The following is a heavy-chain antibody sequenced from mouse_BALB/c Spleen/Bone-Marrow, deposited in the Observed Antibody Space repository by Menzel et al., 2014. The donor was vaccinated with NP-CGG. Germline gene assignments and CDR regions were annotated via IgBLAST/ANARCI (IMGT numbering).Heavy chain of an antibody. J-gene: IGHJ4*01. CDR1: GDSITSGY. CDR2: ISYSGST. CDR3: ARGGGSSYNYAMDY. Sequence: EVKLQESGPSLVKPSQTLSLTCSVTGDSITSGYWNWIRKFPGHKLEYMGYISYSGSTYYNPSLKSRISITRDTSKNQYYLQLNSVTTEDTATYYCARGGGSSYNYAMDYWGQGTSVTVSS. D-gene: IGHD1-1*01. V-gene: IGHV3-8*02.